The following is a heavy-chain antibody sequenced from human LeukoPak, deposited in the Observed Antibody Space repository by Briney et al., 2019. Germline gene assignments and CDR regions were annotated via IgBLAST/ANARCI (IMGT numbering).Heavy chain of an antibody. J-gene: IGHJ4*02. D-gene: IGHD3-22*01. V-gene: IGHV4-59*08. CDR3: ARHVRYDSSFFLDY. CDR2: IYYSGST. CDR1: GGSISSYY. Sequence: PSETLSLTCTVSGGSISSYYWSWIRQPPGKGLEWIGYIYYSGSTNYNPSLKSRVTISVDTSKNQFSLKLSSVTAADTAVYYCARHVRYDSSFFLDYWGQGTLVTVSS.